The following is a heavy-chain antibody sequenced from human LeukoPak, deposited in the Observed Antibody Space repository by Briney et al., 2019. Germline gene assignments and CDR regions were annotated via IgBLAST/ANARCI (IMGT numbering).Heavy chain of an antibody. CDR2: ISYDGNNK. CDR3: ARGSVVLLWFGEPMPRDYYFDY. V-gene: IGHV3-30-3*01. D-gene: IGHD3-10*01. Sequence: GGSLRLSCAASGFTFSSYAMHWVRQAPGKGLEWGAVISYDGNNKYYANSVKGRFTISRDNSKNTLYLQMNSLRAEDTAVYYCARGSVVLLWFGEPMPRDYYFDYWGQGTLVTVSS. CDR1: GFTFSSYA. J-gene: IGHJ4*02.